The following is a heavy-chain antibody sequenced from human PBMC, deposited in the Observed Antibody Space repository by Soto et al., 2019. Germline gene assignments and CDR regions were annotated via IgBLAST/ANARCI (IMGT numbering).Heavy chain of an antibody. CDR3: AGPIMAAAGFYYGMDV. J-gene: IGHJ6*02. V-gene: IGHV1-18*01. CDR2: ISAYNGNT. Sequence: ASVKVSCKASGYTFTSYGISWVRQAPGQGLEWMGWISAYNGNTNYAQKLQGRVTMTTDTSTSTAYMELRSLRSDDTAVYYCAGPIMAAAGFYYGMDVWGQGTTVTVS. CDR1: GYTFTSYG. D-gene: IGHD6-13*01.